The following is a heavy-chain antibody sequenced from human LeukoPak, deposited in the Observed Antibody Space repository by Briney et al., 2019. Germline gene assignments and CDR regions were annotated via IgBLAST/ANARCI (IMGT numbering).Heavy chain of an antibody. Sequence: GGSLRLSCAASGFTFDDYGMSWVRQVPGKGLEWVSFIYTTGNTHNSDSVKGRFTISRDSSKNTLYLQMNSLRAEDTAVYYCARRAGDYSHPYDYWGQGTLVTVSS. J-gene: IGHJ4*02. CDR3: ARRAGDYSHPYDY. V-gene: IGHV3-53*01. D-gene: IGHD3-22*01. CDR2: IYTTGNT. CDR1: GFTFDDYG.